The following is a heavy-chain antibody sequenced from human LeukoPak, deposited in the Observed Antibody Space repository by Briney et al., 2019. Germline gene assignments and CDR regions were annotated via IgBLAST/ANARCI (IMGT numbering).Heavy chain of an antibody. CDR1: GFTFSSYS. V-gene: IGHV3-48*04. D-gene: IGHD6-19*01. J-gene: IGHJ4*02. Sequence: GGSLRLSCAASGFTFSSYSMNWVRQAPGKGLEWVSYISSSSSTIYYADSVKGRFTISRDNAKNSLYLQMNSLRAEDTAVYYCARDPDSSGWYATANWGQGTLVTVSS. CDR2: ISSSSSTI. CDR3: ARDPDSSGWYATAN.